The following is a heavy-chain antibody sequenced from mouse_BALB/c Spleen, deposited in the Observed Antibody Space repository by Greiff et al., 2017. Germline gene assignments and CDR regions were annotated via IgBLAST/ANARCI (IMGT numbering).Heavy chain of an antibody. J-gene: IGHJ4*01. CDR3: ARIILRGSMDY. Sequence: EVQLVQPGAGLVKPGGSLKLSCAASGFTFTSYTMPWVRQTPEKRLEWVATISSGGGNTYYPDSVKGRSTITRDNAKNNLYLQMSSLRSEDTALYYCARIILRGSMDYWGQGTTVTVSS. CDR1: GFTFTSYT. CDR2: ISSGGGNT. D-gene: IGHD1-1*01. V-gene: IGHV5-9*03.